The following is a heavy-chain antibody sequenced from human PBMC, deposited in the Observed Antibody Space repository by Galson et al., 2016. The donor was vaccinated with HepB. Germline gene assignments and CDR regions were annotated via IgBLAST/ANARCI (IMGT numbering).Heavy chain of an antibody. Sequence: SVKVSCKASGYSFSSYGVSWVRQAPGQGLEWMGWISAYNGNTEYAQDVQDRVTMSTDASTSTAYMELRSLRSGDTALYYCARDSWFYGSGNYYPFDYWGQGTLIAVSS. CDR3: ARDSWFYGSGNYYPFDY. CDR1: GYSFSSYG. J-gene: IGHJ4*02. D-gene: IGHD3-10*01. CDR2: ISAYNGNT. V-gene: IGHV1-18*01.